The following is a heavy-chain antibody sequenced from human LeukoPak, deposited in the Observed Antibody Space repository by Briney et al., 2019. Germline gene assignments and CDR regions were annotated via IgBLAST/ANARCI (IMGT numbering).Heavy chain of an antibody. D-gene: IGHD1-26*01. V-gene: IGHV4-59*01. CDR2: IYYSGST. J-gene: IGHJ3*02. CDR1: GGSISSYY. Sequence: SETLSLTCTVSGGSISSYYWSWIRQPPGKGLEWIGYIYYSGSTNYNPSLKSRVTISVDTSKNQFSLKLSSVTAADTAVYYCARVQIVGTSRHAFGIWGQGTMVTVSS. CDR3: ARVQIVGTSRHAFGI.